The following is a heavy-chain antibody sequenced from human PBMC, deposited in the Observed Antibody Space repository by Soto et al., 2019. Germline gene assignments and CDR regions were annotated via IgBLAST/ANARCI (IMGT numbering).Heavy chain of an antibody. V-gene: IGHV4-61*01. D-gene: IGHD6-13*01. CDR3: ARGRYSSSWYWFDP. J-gene: IGHJ5*02. Sequence: PSETLSLICTVSGGSVSSGSYYWSWIRQPPGKGLEWIGYIYYSGSTNYNPSLKSRVTISVDTSKNQFSLKLSSVTAADTAVYYCARGRYSSSWYWFDPWGQGTLVTVSS. CDR2: IYYSGST. CDR1: GGSVSSGSYY.